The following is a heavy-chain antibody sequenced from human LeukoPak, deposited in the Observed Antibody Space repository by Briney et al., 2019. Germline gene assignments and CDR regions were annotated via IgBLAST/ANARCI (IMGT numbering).Heavy chain of an antibody. CDR2: INPSGGST. V-gene: IGHV1-46*01. CDR3: ARDLVFSAVAGTLRQGFDRYWFDP. CDR1: GYTFTSYY. D-gene: IGHD6-19*01. Sequence: ASVKVSSKASGYTFTSYYMHWVRQAPGQGLEWMGIINPSGGSTSYAQKFQGRVTMTRDTSTSTVYMELSSLRSEDTAVYYCARDLVFSAVAGTLRQGFDRYWFDPWGQGTLVTVSS. J-gene: IGHJ5*02.